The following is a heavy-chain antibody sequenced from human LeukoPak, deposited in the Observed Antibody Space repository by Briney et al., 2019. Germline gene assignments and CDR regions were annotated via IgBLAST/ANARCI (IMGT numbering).Heavy chain of an antibody. D-gene: IGHD5-18*01. Sequence: SETLSLTCTVSGGSISSYYWSWIRLPPGKGLEWIGYIYYTGATYYNPSLKSRVTISLDTSKNQFSLKLSTVTAADAAVYYCARAGYSYGTGYYFDYWGQGALVTVSS. CDR3: ARAGYSYGTGYYFDY. CDR2: IYYTGAT. J-gene: IGHJ4*02. CDR1: GGSISSYY. V-gene: IGHV4-59*01.